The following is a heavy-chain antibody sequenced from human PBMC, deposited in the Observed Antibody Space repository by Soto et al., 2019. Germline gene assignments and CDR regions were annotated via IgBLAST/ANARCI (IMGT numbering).Heavy chain of an antibody. J-gene: IGHJ4*02. D-gene: IGHD6-13*01. Sequence: EVQLLESGGGLVQPGGSLRLSCAASGFTFSSYAMSWVRQAPGKGLEWVSAISGSGGSTYYADSVKGRFTISRDNSKNTLYLQMNSLRAEDTAVYYCAKDGWYSEAAGTSALDYWGQGTLVTVSS. CDR3: AKDGWYSEAAGTSALDY. CDR2: ISGSGGST. V-gene: IGHV3-23*01. CDR1: GFTFSSYA.